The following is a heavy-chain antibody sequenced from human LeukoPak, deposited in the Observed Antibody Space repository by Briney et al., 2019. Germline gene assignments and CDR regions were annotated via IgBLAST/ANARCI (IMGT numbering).Heavy chain of an antibody. J-gene: IGHJ4*02. D-gene: IGHD1-26*01. CDR2: IIPIFGTA. CDR1: GGTFSSYA. CDR3: ARGPPSGSYLIDY. V-gene: IGHV1-69*01. Sequence: SVKVSCKASGGTFSSYAISWVRQAPGQGLEWMGGIIPIFGTANYAQKFQGRVTITAAESTSTAYMELSSLRSEDTAVYYCARGPPSGSYLIDYWGQGTLVTVSS.